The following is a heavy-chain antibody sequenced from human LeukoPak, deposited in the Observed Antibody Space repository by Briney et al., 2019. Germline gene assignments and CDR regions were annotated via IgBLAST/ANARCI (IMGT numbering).Heavy chain of an antibody. D-gene: IGHD3-22*01. CDR1: GGSISSYY. CDR2: IYTSGST. Sequence: SETLSLTCTVSGGSISSYYWSWIRQPAGKGLEWIGRIYTSGSTNYNPSLKSRVTISVDTSKNQFSLKLSSVTAADTAVYYCARGFRMIVVYYFDYWGQGTLVTVSS. V-gene: IGHV4-4*07. CDR3: ARGFRMIVVYYFDY. J-gene: IGHJ4*02.